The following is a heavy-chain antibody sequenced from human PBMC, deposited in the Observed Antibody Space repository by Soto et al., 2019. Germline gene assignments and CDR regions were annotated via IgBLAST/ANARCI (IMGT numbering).Heavy chain of an antibody. CDR2: LYYSGST. CDR1: GGSISSGGYY. V-gene: IGHV4-31*03. CDR3: ARARGKIAAAGKTDGFDY. J-gene: IGHJ4*02. Sequence: QVQLQESGPGLVKPSQTLSLTCTVSGGSISSGGYYWSWIRQHPGKGLEWIGYLYYSGSTYYNPSLKRRVTISVDTSKNQFPLKMSSVTAADTAVYYCARARGKIAAAGKTDGFDYWGQGTLVTVSS. D-gene: IGHD6-13*01.